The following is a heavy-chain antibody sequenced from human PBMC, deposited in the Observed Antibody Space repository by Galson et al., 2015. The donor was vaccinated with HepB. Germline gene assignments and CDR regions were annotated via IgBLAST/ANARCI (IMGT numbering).Heavy chain of an antibody. D-gene: IGHD3-22*01. CDR2: IWYDGSNK. V-gene: IGHV3-33*01. J-gene: IGHJ3*02. CDR1: GFTFSSYG. Sequence: SLRLSCAASGFTFSSYGMHWVRQAPGKGLEWVAVIWYDGSNKYYADSVKGRFTISRGNSKNTLYLQMNSLRAEDTAVYYCARGYDSSGGAFDIWGQGTMVTVSS. CDR3: ARGYDSSGGAFDI.